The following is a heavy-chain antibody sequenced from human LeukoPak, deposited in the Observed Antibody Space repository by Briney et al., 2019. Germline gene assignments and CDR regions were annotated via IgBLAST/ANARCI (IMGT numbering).Heavy chain of an antibody. CDR2: ILPADSDT. CDR1: GYRFSNFW. Sequence: GESLKISCKGSGYRFSNFWIGWVRQMPGKGLEWVGTILPADSDTRYSPSFQGQVTISVDRSINTAYLQWGSLKASDSATYYCAKGRSSSWYEYFQHWGQGTLVTVSS. CDR3: AKGRSSSWYEYFQH. V-gene: IGHV5-51*01. J-gene: IGHJ1*01. D-gene: IGHD6-13*01.